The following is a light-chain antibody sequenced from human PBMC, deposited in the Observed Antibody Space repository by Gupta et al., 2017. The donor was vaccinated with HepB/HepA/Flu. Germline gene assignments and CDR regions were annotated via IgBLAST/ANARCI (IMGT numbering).Light chain of an antibody. CDR3: SSYTSSNTVV. Sequence: QSALTQPASVSGSPGQSITISCTGTSSDVGGYNYASWYQQHPGKAPKLMIYDVSNRPSGVSIRFSGSTSGNTASLTSSGLQAEDEADYYCSSYTSSNTVVFGGGTTLTVL. CDR1: SSDVGGYNY. CDR2: DVS. V-gene: IGLV2-14*03. J-gene: IGLJ2*01.